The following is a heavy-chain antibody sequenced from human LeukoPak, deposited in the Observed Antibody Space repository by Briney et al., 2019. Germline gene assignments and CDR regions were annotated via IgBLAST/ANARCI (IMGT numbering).Heavy chain of an antibody. CDR3: ARRVPDSSAPGIAFDI. Sequence: SETLSLTCTVSGGSISCGGYYWTWIRQHPGKGLEWIGYMHYSGDTHYNPSLKSRVTISVDTSKNHFSLKLNSVTAADTAMYYCARRVPDSSAPGIAFDIWGQGTMVTVSS. D-gene: IGHD3-22*01. CDR1: GGSISCGGYY. CDR2: MHYSGDT. J-gene: IGHJ3*02. V-gene: IGHV4-31*03.